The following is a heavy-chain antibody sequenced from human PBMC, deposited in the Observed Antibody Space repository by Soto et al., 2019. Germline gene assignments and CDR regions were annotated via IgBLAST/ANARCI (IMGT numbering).Heavy chain of an antibody. Sequence: GGSLRLSCAASGFTFSSYAMSWVRQAPGKGLEWVSAISGSGGSTYYADSVKGRFTISRDNSKNTLYLQMNSLRAEDTAVYYCAKYSDRGYSYGLKLYYYGMDVWGQGTTVTVSS. CDR3: AKYSDRGYSYGLKLYYYGMDV. J-gene: IGHJ6*02. CDR2: ISGSGGST. CDR1: GFTFSSYA. D-gene: IGHD5-18*01. V-gene: IGHV3-23*01.